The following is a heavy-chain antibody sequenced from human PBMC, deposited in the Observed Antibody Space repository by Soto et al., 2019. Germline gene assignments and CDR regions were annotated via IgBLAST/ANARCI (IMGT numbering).Heavy chain of an antibody. CDR2: VYYSGTT. J-gene: IGHJ4*02. Sequence: SETQPHTYSVSDGSVSNKTYYWSWIRQPPGKRLEWIGYVYYSGTTNYNPSLKSRVTISVDLSKNQFSLRLSSVTTADTALYYCARITAVHNILRSRYFFEYLGQGTLVIVSS. CDR3: ARITAVHNILRSRYFFEY. V-gene: IGHV4-61*01. CDR1: DGSVSNKTYY. D-gene: IGHD3-16*01.